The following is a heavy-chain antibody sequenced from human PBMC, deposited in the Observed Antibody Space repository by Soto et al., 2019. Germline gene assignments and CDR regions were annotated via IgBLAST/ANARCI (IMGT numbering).Heavy chain of an antibody. CDR2: IRSKANSYAT. V-gene: IGHV3-73*01. CDR1: GFTFSGSA. Sequence: PGGSLRLSCAASGFTFSGSAMHWVRQASGKGLEWVGRIRSKANSYATAYAASVKGRFTISRDDSKNTAYLQMNSLKTEDTAVYYCTRHLTGLLWFGELFWFDPWGQGTLVTVSS. J-gene: IGHJ5*02. D-gene: IGHD3-10*01. CDR3: TRHLTGLLWFGELFWFDP.